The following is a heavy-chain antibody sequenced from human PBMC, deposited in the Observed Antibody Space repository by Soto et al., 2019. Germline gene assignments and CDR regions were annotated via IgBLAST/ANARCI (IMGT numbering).Heavy chain of an antibody. CDR3: ARPQNDILTDSYTNYFDP. CDR2: IVVGSGNT. D-gene: IGHD3-9*01. J-gene: IGHJ5*02. CDR1: GFTFTSSA. Sequence: SVKVSCKASGFTFTSSAMQWVRQARGQRLEWIGWIVVGSGNTNYAQKFQERVTITRDMSTSTAYMELSSLRSEDTAVYYCARPQNDILTDSYTNYFDPWGQGTLVTVSS. V-gene: IGHV1-58*02.